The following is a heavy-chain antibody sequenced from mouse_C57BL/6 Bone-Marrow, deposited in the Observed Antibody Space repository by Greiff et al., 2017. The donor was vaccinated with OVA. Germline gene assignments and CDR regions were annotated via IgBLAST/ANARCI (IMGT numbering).Heavy chain of an antibody. Sequence: QVQLKQPGAELVMPGASVKLSCKASGYTFTSYWMHWVKQRPGQGLEWIGEIDPSDSYTNYNQKFKGKSTLTVDKSSSTAYMQLSSLTSEDSAVYYGARAENGSYVAWFAYWGQGTLVTVSA. J-gene: IGHJ3*01. D-gene: IGHD1-1*02. V-gene: IGHV1-69*01. CDR1: GYTFTSYW. CDR3: ARAENGSYVAWFAY. CDR2: IDPSDSYT.